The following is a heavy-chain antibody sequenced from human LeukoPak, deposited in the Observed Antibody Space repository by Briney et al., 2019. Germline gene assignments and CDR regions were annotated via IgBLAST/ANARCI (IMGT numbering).Heavy chain of an antibody. CDR1: GYTFTGYY. Sequence: GASVKVSCKASGYTFTGYYMHWVRQAPGQGLEWMGWINPNSGGTNYAQKFQGRVTMTRDTSISTAYMELSRLRSDDTAAYYCARVSGSYGYSYYYYYMDVWGKGTTVTVSS. D-gene: IGHD5-18*01. J-gene: IGHJ6*03. V-gene: IGHV1-2*02. CDR3: ARVSGSYGYSYYYYYMDV. CDR2: INPNSGGT.